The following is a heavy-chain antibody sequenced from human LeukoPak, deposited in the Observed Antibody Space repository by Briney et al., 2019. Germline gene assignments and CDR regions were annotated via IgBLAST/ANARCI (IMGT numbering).Heavy chain of an antibody. V-gene: IGHV1-46*01. CDR3: AREPPARSTTGGSFDY. CDR2: INPSGGST. D-gene: IGHD1-1*01. CDR1: GYTSTSYY. J-gene: IGHJ4*02. Sequence: GASVKVSCKASGYTSTSYYMHWVRQAPGQGLEWMGIINPSGGSTSYAQKFQGRVTMTRDTSTSTVYMELSSLRSEDTAVYYCAREPPARSTTGGSFDYWGQGTLVTVSS.